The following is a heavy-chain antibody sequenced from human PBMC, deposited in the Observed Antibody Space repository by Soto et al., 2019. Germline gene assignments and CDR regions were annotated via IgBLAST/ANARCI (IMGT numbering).Heavy chain of an antibody. CDR2: IIPIFGIA. D-gene: IGHD6-13*01. Sequence: SVKVSCKASGGTFSSYTISWVRQAPGQGLEWMGRIIPIFGIANYAQKFQGRVTITADKSTSTAYMELSSLRSEDTAVYYCASDLYSSPPHDAFDIWGPGIMVTLSS. V-gene: IGHV1-69*02. J-gene: IGHJ3*02. CDR3: ASDLYSSPPHDAFDI. CDR1: GGTFSSYT.